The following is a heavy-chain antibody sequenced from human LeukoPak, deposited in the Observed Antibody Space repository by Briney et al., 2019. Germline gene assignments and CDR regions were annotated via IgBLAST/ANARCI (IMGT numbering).Heavy chain of an antibody. CDR2: IYYNGST. CDR1: GGSISSYY. J-gene: IGHJ4*02. CDR3: ASRSIYYYGSGSYYNVIGRPSHFDY. D-gene: IGHD3-10*01. V-gene: IGHV4-59*08. Sequence: SETLSLTCSVSGGSISSYYWSWIRQPPGKGLEWIGYIYYNGSTNYNPSLKSRVTISVDTSNNQFSLKLSSVTAADTAVYYCASRSIYYYGSGSYYNVIGRPSHFDYWGQGTLVTVSS.